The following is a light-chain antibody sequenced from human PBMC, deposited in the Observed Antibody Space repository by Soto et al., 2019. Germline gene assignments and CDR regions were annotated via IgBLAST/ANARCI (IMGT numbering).Light chain of an antibody. CDR2: DAS. CDR3: QQYGSSPLT. J-gene: IGKJ4*01. Sequence: EIVLTQSPATLYLSPGKRATLSYGASQSVSNSYLAWYQQKPGLAPRLLIYDASSRATGIPDRFSGSGTGTDFTLAISRLEPEDFAVYYCQQYGSSPLTFGGGTKVEIK. CDR1: QSVSNSY. V-gene: IGKV3D-20*01.